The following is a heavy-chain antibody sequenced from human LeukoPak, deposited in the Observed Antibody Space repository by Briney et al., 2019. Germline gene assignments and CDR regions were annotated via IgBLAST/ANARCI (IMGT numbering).Heavy chain of an antibody. CDR3: ARSSSGWLSKYYYYGMDV. CDR1: GFTFSSYD. D-gene: IGHD6-19*01. V-gene: IGHV3-13*01. CDR2: IGTAGDT. Sequence: GGSLRLSCAASGFTFSSYDMHWVRQATGEGLEWVSAIGTAGDTYYPGSVKGRFTISRENAKDSLYLQMNSLRAEDTAVYYCARSSSGWLSKYYYYGMDVWGQGTTVTVSS. J-gene: IGHJ6*02.